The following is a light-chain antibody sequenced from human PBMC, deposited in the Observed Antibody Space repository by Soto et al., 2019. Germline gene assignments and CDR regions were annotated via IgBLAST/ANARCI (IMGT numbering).Light chain of an antibody. CDR3: QKYNGYPWT. V-gene: IGKV1-5*03. CDR2: KAS. J-gene: IGKJ1*01. CDR1: QSISYW. Sequence: DIQLTQSPSTLSASVGDRVTITCRASQSISYWLAWYQQRPGKAPKLLIYKASSLESGVPSRFSGSGSRTEFTLTINSLQPDDFATYYCQKYNGYPWTFGQGTKVEIK.